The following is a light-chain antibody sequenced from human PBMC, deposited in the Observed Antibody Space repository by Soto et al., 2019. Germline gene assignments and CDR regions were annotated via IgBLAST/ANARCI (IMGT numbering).Light chain of an antibody. Sequence: EIVLTHSPCTLSLSAVERGTLSCSASQSVSSSYLALYQQKPGQTPRLLVYGASSRATGIPDRFSGSGSGTDLTLTISRLEPEDFAVYYCQQHGTSPITFGQGTRLEI. V-gene: IGKV3-20*01. CDR2: GAS. J-gene: IGKJ5*01. CDR3: QQHGTSPIT. CDR1: QSVSSSY.